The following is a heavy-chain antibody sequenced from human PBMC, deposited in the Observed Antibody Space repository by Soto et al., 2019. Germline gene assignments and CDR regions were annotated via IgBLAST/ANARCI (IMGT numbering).Heavy chain of an antibody. CDR2: ISVSGSST. CDR3: AKKGPDFRSGYYTN. CDR1: GFTFSSYA. Sequence: GGPLRASCAASGFTFSSYAMSWVGQAPGKGLEWVSAISVSGSSTYSTDSVKGRVTISRDNSKTTLYLQMNSLRAEDTAVYDCAKKGPDFRSGYYTNWGQGTLVTVSS. V-gene: IGHV3-23*01. D-gene: IGHD3-3*01. J-gene: IGHJ4*02.